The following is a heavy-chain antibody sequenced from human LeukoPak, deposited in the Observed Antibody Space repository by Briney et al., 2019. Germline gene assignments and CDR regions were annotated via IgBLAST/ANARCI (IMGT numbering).Heavy chain of an antibody. CDR2: IYSGGST. CDR1: GFTVCSNY. V-gene: IGHV3-53*01. CDR3: ARVLGGSSSYHYYYYMDV. Sequence: PGGSLRLSCAASGFTVCSNYMSWVRQAPGKGLEWVSVIYSGGSTYYADSVKGRFTISRDNSKNTLYLQMNSLRAETTAVYYCARVLGGSSSYHYYYYMDVWGKGTTVTVSS. J-gene: IGHJ6*03. D-gene: IGHD6-6*01.